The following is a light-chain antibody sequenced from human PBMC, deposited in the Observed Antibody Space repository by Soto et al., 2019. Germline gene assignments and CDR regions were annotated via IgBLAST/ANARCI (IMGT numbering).Light chain of an antibody. Sequence: DILMTQSPSSLSASVGDRVTITCRASQTITTYLNWYQQKPGEAPQLLIYGASSLQSGVPSRFTGSGSGTDFTLTISSLXPEDFATYHCQQSHSTPWTFGQGTKVEIK. CDR2: GAS. CDR1: QTITTY. V-gene: IGKV1-39*01. CDR3: QQSHSTPWT. J-gene: IGKJ1*01.